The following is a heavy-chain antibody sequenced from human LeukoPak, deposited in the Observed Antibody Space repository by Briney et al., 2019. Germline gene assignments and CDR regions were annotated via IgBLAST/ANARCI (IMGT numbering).Heavy chain of an antibody. CDR3: ARRSGIAVAGAFDY. V-gene: IGHV3-23*01. CDR2: ISGSGDST. Sequence: GGSLRLSCAASGFTFSSYAMSWVRQAPGKGLEWVSAISGSGDSTYYADSVKGRFTISRDNSENTLYLQMNSLRAEDTAVYYCARRSGIAVAGAFDYWGQGTLVTVSS. J-gene: IGHJ4*02. CDR1: GFTFSSYA. D-gene: IGHD6-19*01.